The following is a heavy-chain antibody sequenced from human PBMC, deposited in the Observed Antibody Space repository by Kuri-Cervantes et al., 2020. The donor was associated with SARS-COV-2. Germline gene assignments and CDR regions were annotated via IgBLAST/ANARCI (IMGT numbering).Heavy chain of an antibody. Sequence: GESLRLSCAASGFTFSSYAMSWVRQAPGKGLEWVSAISGSGGSTYYADSVKGRLTISRDNSKNTLYLQMNSLRAEDTAVYYCAKDLGRGAPIKYYFDYWGQGTLVTVSS. CDR1: GFTFSSYA. V-gene: IGHV3-23*01. D-gene: IGHD3-10*01. CDR3: AKDLGRGAPIKYYFDY. CDR2: ISGSGGST. J-gene: IGHJ4*02.